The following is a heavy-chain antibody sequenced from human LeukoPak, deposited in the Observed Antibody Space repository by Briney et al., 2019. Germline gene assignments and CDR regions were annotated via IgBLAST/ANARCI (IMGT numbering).Heavy chain of an antibody. CDR3: ARIRGYSVYDFSY. CDR1: GFDFNHVW. D-gene: IGHD5/OR15-5a*01. V-gene: IGHV3-15*01. Sequence: GGSLRLSCAASGFDFNHVWMSWVRQAPGKGLEWVGRIKSKADGVTTDYAAPVKGRFTISRDDSKNTLYLHMNSLKTEDTAVYYCARIRGYSVYDFSYWGQGTLVTVPS. J-gene: IGHJ4*02. CDR2: IKSKADGVTT.